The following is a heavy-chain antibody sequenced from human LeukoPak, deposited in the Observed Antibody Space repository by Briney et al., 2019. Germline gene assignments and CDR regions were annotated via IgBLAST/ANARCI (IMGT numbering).Heavy chain of an antibody. D-gene: IGHD2-2*01. J-gene: IGHJ6*03. V-gene: IGHV1-24*01. CDR1: GYTLTELS. Sequence: GASVKVSCKVSGYTLTELSMHWVRQAPGKGLEWMGGFDPEDGETIYAQKFQGRVTITADESTSTAYMELSSLRSEDTAVYYCELRLGYCSSTSCPIPGRQRYYMDVWGKGTTVTVSS. CDR2: FDPEDGET. CDR3: ELRLGYCSSTSCPIPGRQRYYMDV.